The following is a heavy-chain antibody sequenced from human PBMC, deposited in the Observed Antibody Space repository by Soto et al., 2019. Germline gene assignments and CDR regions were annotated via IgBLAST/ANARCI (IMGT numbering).Heavy chain of an antibody. CDR2: MTGGGST. CDR3: AKDLGREDIVVVVAATVPQGGMDV. D-gene: IGHD2-15*01. J-gene: IGHJ6*02. Sequence: PGGSLRLSCAASGFTFSTYTMNWVRQAPGRGLEWVSAMTGGGSTYYADSVKGRFTISRDNSKSMLFLQMNSLRAEDTAVYYCAKDLGREDIVVVVAATVPQGGMDVWGQGTTGTVSS. CDR1: GFTFSTYT. V-gene: IGHV3-23*01.